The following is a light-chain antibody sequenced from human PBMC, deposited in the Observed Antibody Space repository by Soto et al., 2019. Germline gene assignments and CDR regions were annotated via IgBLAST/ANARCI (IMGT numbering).Light chain of an antibody. CDR1: QGVTTAY. J-gene: IGKJ3*01. CDR3: QQYGGSPLFT. Sequence: EIVLTQSPGTLSLSPGERATLSCRASQGVTTAYLAWYKHKPGQAPRLLIYGASNRATGVPDRFSGSGSGTDFTLTISRLEPEDFAVYSCQQYGGSPLFTFGPGTKVDFK. V-gene: IGKV3-20*01. CDR2: GAS.